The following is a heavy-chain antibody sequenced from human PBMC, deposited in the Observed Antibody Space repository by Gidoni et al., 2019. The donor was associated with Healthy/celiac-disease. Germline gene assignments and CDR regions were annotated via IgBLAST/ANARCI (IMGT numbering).Heavy chain of an antibody. CDR1: GGSCSGYY. CDR2: INHSGST. CDR3: AARPYYDSSGASPFDI. V-gene: IGHV4-34*01. D-gene: IGHD3-22*01. J-gene: IGHJ3*02. Sequence: QVQLQQWGAGLLKPSETLSLTCAVYGGSCSGYYWSWIRQPPGKGLEWIGEINHSGSTNYNPSLKSRVTISVDTSKNQFSLKLSSVTAADTAVYYCAARPYYDSSGASPFDIWGQGTMVTVSS.